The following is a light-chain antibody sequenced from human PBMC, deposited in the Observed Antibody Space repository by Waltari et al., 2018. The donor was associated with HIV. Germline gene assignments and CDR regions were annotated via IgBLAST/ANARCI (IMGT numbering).Light chain of an antibody. CDR1: SNDVGGYNS. Sequence: QSALTQPASVSGSPGQSITISCTGSSNDVGGYNSVSWYQQHPGKAPRLMIYDVSTRPSGVSDRFSCSKSGDTASLTISGLQPEDEADYYCESYTSTSVWVFGGGTRLTVL. J-gene: IGLJ3*02. CDR2: DVS. V-gene: IGLV2-14*03. CDR3: ESYTSTSVWV.